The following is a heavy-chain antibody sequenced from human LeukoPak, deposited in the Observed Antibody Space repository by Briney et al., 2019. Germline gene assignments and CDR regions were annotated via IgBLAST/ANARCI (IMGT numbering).Heavy chain of an antibody. Sequence: PSQTLSLTCTVSGGSISSGGYYWSWVRQHPGKGLEWIGYIYYSGSTYYNPSLKSRVTISVDTSKNQFSLKLSSVTAADTAVYYCARVYGGNSLSYYYYMDVWGKGTTVTVSS. V-gene: IGHV4-31*03. CDR1: GGSISSGGYY. CDR2: IYYSGST. J-gene: IGHJ6*03. CDR3: ARVYGGNSLSYYYYMDV. D-gene: IGHD4-23*01.